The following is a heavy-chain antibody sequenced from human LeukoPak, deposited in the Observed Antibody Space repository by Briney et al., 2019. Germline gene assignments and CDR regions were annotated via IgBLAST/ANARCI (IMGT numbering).Heavy chain of an antibody. CDR2: IRSKAYGGTT. CDR1: GVPRGGYA. V-gene: IGHV3-49*03. Sequence: LLCSTSGVPRGGYARSSLRQAPGKKIECVGFIRSKAYGGTTEYAASVKGRFTISRDDSKRIAYLQRNSLKTEDTAVYYCTRVWFAWNDLWLDPWGQGTLVTVCS. D-gene: IGHD1-1*01. CDR3: TRVWFAWNDLWLDP. J-gene: IGHJ5*02.